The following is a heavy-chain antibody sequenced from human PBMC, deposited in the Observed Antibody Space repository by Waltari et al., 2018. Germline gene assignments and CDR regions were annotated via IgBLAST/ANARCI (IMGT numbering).Heavy chain of an antibody. CDR3: ATYIGASIGTAAFDV. Sequence: QLQLQESGPGLLKPSETLYLPCSVSCGSIIPDRHVWGWIRQPPGQGLEWIGTVSYNGATYSSPSLKSRVTLSRDTSKNQLSLTLGSVTATDTAVYYCATYIGASIGTAAFDVWGQGTLVSVSS. J-gene: IGHJ3*01. CDR1: CGSIIPDRHV. D-gene: IGHD5-12*01. V-gene: IGHV4-39*01. CDR2: VSYNGAT.